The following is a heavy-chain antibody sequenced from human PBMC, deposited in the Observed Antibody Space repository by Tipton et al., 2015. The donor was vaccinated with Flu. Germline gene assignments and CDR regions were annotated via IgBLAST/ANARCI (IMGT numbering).Heavy chain of an antibody. CDR3: ARSTYYYGSGSSDY. Sequence: TLSLTCTVSGGSISSGSHYWSWIRQPAGKGLEWIGLIYTSGSTNYNPSLKSRVTISVDTSKNQFSQRLSSVTAADTAVYYCARSTYYYGSGSSDYWGQGTLVTVSS. CDR1: GGSISSGSHY. CDR2: IYTSGST. D-gene: IGHD3-10*01. J-gene: IGHJ4*02. V-gene: IGHV4-61*02.